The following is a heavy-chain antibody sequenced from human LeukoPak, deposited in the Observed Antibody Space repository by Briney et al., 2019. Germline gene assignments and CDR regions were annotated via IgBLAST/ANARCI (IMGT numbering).Heavy chain of an antibody. D-gene: IGHD3-10*01. Sequence: SETLSLTCTVSGGSISSGGYYWSWIRQPPGKGLEWIGYIYHSGSTYYNPSLKSRVTISVDRSKNQFSLKLSSVTAADTAVYYCARESSSRFHAFDIWGQGTMVTVSS. J-gene: IGHJ3*02. V-gene: IGHV4-30-2*01. CDR3: ARESSSRFHAFDI. CDR2: IYHSGST. CDR1: GGSISSGGYY.